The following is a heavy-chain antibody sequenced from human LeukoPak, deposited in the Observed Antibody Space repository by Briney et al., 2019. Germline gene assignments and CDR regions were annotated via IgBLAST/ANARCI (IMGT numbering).Heavy chain of an antibody. CDR3: TKHYWNYGAEYYFDY. Sequence: AGSLRLTCAASGFTFSSYAMCWVRQAPGKGLEWVSAISGSGGSTYYADSVKGRFTISRDNSKNTLYLQMNSLRAEDTAVYYCTKHYWNYGAEYYFDYWGQGTLVTVSS. J-gene: IGHJ4*02. D-gene: IGHD1-7*01. CDR2: ISGSGGST. V-gene: IGHV3-23*01. CDR1: GFTFSSYA.